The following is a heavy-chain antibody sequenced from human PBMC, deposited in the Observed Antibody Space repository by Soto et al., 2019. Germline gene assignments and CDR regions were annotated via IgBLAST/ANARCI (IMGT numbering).Heavy chain of an antibody. CDR2: IIPIFGTA. V-gene: IGHV1-69*01. CDR1: GGTFSSYA. Sequence: QVQLVQSGAEVKKPVSSVKVSCKASGGTFSSYAISWVRQAPGQGLEWMGGIIPIFGTANYAQKFQGRVTITADAYTSTAYMELSSLRSEDTAVYYCARDPAYSSSWYVGWFDPWGQGTLVTVSS. J-gene: IGHJ5*02. D-gene: IGHD6-13*01. CDR3: ARDPAYSSSWYVGWFDP.